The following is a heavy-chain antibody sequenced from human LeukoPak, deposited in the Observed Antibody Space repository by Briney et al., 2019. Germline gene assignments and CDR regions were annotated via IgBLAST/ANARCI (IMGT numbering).Heavy chain of an antibody. D-gene: IGHD3-10*01. CDR3: ARDPGSGSYLAYFDY. V-gene: IGHV1-2*02. CDR2: INPNSGGT. Sequence: ASVKVSCKAPGYTFTGYYMHWVRQAPGQGLEGIGWINPNSGGTSYAQKFQGRVTMTRDTSTSTVYMELSSLRSEDTAVYYCARDPGSGSYLAYFDYWGQGTLVTVSS. CDR1: GYTFTGYY. J-gene: IGHJ4*02.